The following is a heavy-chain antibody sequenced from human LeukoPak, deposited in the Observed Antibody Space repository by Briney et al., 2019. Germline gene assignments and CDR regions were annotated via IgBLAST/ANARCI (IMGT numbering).Heavy chain of an antibody. CDR1: GFTFSSYW. D-gene: IGHD5-24*01. V-gene: IGHV3-7*01. J-gene: IGHJ4*02. Sequence: GGSLRLSCAASGFTFSSYWMTWVRQAPGKGLEWVANIKQDGSEKYYAHSVKGRFTISRDNAKNSLYLQMNSLRAEDTAVYYCAGGRDVYRYWGQGTLVTVFS. CDR2: IKQDGSEK. CDR3: AGGRDVYRY.